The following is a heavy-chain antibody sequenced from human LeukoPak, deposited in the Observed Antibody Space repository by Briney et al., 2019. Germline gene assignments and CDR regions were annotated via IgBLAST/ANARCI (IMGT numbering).Heavy chain of an antibody. CDR2: ISSSSYI. D-gene: IGHD7-27*01. Sequence: PGGSLRLSCAASGFTFSSYSMNWVHQAPGKGLEWVSSISSSSYIYYADSVKGRFTISRDNAKNSLYLQMNSLRAEDTAVYYCARAINWVFDYWGQGTLVTVSS. CDR3: ARAINWVFDY. J-gene: IGHJ4*02. CDR1: GFTFSSYS. V-gene: IGHV3-21*01.